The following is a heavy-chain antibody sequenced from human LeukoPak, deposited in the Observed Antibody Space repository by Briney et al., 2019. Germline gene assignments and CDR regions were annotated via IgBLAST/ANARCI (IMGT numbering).Heavy chain of an antibody. D-gene: IGHD1-1*01. J-gene: IGHJ4*02. V-gene: IGHV1-8*01. CDR1: GYTFSSYE. Sequence: ASVKVSCKTSGYTFSSYEINWVRRATGRGLEWVGWMNPKTGKTAYARNLQGRVTITRDTSISTAYMDLSGLRSEDTAVYYCARIRPVTTGLKGYYFDYWGQGTLVTVSS. CDR2: MNPKTGKT. CDR3: ARIRPVTTGLKGYYFDY.